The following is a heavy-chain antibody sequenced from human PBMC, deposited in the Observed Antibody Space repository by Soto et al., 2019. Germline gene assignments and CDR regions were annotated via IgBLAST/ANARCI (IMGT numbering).Heavy chain of an antibody. Sequence: EVQLLESGGGLVQPGGSLRLSCAASGFTFSSYAMSWVRQAPGKGLEWVSAISGSGGSTYYADSVKGRFTISRDNSKNTLYLQMNSLRAEDTAVYYWAKDRGSRGAFDIWGQGTMVTVSS. CDR2: ISGSGGST. V-gene: IGHV3-23*01. CDR3: AKDRGSRGAFDI. J-gene: IGHJ3*02. CDR1: GFTFSSYA. D-gene: IGHD3-10*01.